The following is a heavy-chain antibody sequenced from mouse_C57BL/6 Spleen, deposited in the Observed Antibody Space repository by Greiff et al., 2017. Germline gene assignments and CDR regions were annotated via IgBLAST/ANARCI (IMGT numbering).Heavy chain of an antibody. D-gene: IGHD1-1*01. CDR2: FYPGSGSI. CDR1: GYTFTEYT. Sequence: QVQLQQSGAELVKPGASVKLSCKASGYTFTEYTIHWVKQRSGQGLEWIGWFYPGSGSIKYNEKFKDKATLTADKSSSTVYMELSRLTSEDSAVYFCARHEEGDHYGSSYGNYFDYWGQGTTLTVSS. CDR3: ARHEEGDHYGSSYGNYFDY. J-gene: IGHJ2*01. V-gene: IGHV1-62-2*01.